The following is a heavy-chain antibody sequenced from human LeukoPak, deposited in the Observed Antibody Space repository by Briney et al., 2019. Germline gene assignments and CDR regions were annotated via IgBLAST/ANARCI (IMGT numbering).Heavy chain of an antibody. CDR2: ISAYNGNT. D-gene: IGHD3-22*01. CDR1: GYTFTSYG. J-gene: IGHJ4*02. Sequence: ASVKVSCKASGYTFTSYGISWVRQAPGQGLEWMGWISAYNGNTNYAQKLQGRVTMTTDTPTSTAYMELRSLRSDDTAVYYCARARSSYYDSSGYNYWGQGTLVTVSS. CDR3: ARARSSYYDSSGYNY. V-gene: IGHV1-18*01.